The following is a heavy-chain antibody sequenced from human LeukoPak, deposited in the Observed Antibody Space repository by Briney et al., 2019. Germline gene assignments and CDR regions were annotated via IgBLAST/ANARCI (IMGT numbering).Heavy chain of an antibody. D-gene: IGHD2-15*01. Sequence: GASVKVSCKASGYTFTSYGITWVRQAPGQGLEWMGWISAYNGHTNYAQKMQGRVTMTTETSTRTAYMELRSLRSDDTAVYYCAGGSFWFDPWGQGTLVTVSS. CDR2: ISAYNGHT. J-gene: IGHJ5*02. CDR3: AGGSFWFDP. CDR1: GYTFTSYG. V-gene: IGHV1-18*01.